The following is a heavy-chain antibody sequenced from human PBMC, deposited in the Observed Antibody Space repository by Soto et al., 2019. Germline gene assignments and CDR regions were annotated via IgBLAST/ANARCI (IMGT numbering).Heavy chain of an antibody. Sequence: GGSLRLSCAASGFTFSSYSMNWVRQAPGKGLEWVSSISSSSSYIYYADSVKGRFTISRDNAKNSLYLQMNSLRAEDTAVYYCASALREWAAAGQMVIDGMDVWGQGTTVTVSS. CDR3: ASALREWAAAGQMVIDGMDV. D-gene: IGHD6-13*01. CDR1: GFTFSSYS. CDR2: ISSSSSYI. V-gene: IGHV3-21*01. J-gene: IGHJ6*02.